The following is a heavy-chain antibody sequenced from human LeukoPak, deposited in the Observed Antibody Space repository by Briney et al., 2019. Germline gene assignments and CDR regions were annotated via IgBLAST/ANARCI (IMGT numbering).Heavy chain of an antibody. CDR1: GGTFSSYA. D-gene: IGHD2-15*01. V-gene: IGHV1-69*13. CDR2: IIPIFGTA. Sequence: GASVKVSCTASGGTFSSYAISWVRQAPGQGLEWMGGIIPIFGTANYAQKFQGRVTITADESTSTAYMELSSLRSEDTAVYYCARVGYCSGGSCYQPDAYYYGMDVWGQGTTVTVSS. CDR3: ARVGYCSGGSCYQPDAYYYGMDV. J-gene: IGHJ6*02.